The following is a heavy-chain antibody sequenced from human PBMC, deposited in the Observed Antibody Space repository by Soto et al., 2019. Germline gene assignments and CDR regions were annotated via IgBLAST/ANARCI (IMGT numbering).Heavy chain of an antibody. CDR2: INWNDDE. Sequence: QITLKESGPTLVKPTQTLTLTCTFSGFSLNTRAVGVGWIRQPLGKALEWLALINWNDDERYSPSLKDRLTITKDTSRNHVVLTMTNVDPVDTATYYCAHRHDLGGFDIWGQGTTVTVSS. J-gene: IGHJ3*02. CDR3: AHRHDLGGFDI. V-gene: IGHV2-5*01. CDR1: GFSLNTRAVG. D-gene: IGHD2-15*01.